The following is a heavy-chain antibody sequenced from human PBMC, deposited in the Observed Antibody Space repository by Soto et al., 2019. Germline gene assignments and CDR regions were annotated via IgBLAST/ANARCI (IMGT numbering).Heavy chain of an antibody. V-gene: IGHV4-31*03. J-gene: IGHJ4*02. CDR3: ARNVVTATSVDY. CDR2: IYYSGST. D-gene: IGHD2-21*02. Sequence: SETLSLTCTVSGDSISSGGYYWSWIRQHPGKGLEWIGYIYYSGSTYYNPSLKSRVTISVDTSKNQFSLKLSSVTAADTAVYYCARNVVTATSVDYWGQGTLVTV. CDR1: GDSISSGGYY.